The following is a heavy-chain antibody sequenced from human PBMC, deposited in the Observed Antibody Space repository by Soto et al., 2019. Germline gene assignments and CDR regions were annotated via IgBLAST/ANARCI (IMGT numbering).Heavy chain of an antibody. Sequence: QVQLVQSGAEVKKPGSSVKVSCKASGGTFSSYAISWVRQAPGQGLEWMGGIIPIFGTATYAQKFQGRVTITAHESTSTAYMELSRLRSEDTAVSDCARGPTYYYESSGLNWFDPWGQGTLVTVSS. CDR2: IIPIFGTA. CDR3: ARGPTYYYESSGLNWFDP. J-gene: IGHJ5*02. CDR1: GGTFSSYA. D-gene: IGHD3-22*01. V-gene: IGHV1-69*01.